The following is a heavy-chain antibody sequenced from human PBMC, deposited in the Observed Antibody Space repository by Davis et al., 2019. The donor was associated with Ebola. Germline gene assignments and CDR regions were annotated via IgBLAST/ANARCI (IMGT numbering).Heavy chain of an antibody. CDR1: GYTFTACY. Sequence: ASVQVSCKASGYTFTACYLHWVRQAPGQGLEWMGWINPNSGGTNYSQKFQGRVTMTTDTSTSTAYMELRSLRSDDTAVYYCARDLTKYSSSWSFTPGYWGQGTLVTVSS. CDR3: ARDLTKYSSSWSFTPGY. V-gene: IGHV1-2*02. J-gene: IGHJ4*02. D-gene: IGHD6-13*01. CDR2: INPNSGGT.